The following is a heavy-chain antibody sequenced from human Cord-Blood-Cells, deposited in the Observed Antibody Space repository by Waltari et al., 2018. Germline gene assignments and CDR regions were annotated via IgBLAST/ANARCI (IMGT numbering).Heavy chain of an antibody. Sequence: QVQLVQSGAEVKKPGASVKVSCKASGYTFTSYALHWVRQAPGQRLEWMGWINAGNGNTKYSQKFQGRVTITRDTSASTAYMELSSLRSEDTAVYYCARGGLSSSWNFDYWGQGTLVTVSS. CDR2: INAGNGNT. CDR3: ARGGLSSSWNFDY. J-gene: IGHJ4*02. D-gene: IGHD6-13*01. V-gene: IGHV1-3*01. CDR1: GYTFTSYA.